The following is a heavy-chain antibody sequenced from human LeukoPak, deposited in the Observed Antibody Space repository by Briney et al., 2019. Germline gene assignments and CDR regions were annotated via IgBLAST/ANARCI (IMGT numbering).Heavy chain of an antibody. Sequence: GASVKVSCKASGYTFTSYYMHWVRQAPGQGLEWMGIINPSGGSTSYAQKFQGRVTMTEDTSTDTAYMELSSLRSEDTAVYYCATGMIVVDAFDIWGQGTMVTVSS. V-gene: IGHV1-46*01. CDR2: INPSGGST. CDR1: GYTFTSYY. J-gene: IGHJ3*02. CDR3: ATGMIVVDAFDI. D-gene: IGHD3-22*01.